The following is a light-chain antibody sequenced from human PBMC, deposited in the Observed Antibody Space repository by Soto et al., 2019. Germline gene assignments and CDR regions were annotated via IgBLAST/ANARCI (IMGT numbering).Light chain of an antibody. Sequence: EIVLTQSPGTLSLSPGERATLSCRASQSVSSSYLAWYQQKPGQAPRLLIYDASSRATGIPDRFSGSGSGTDFTLTISRPEPEDFLVYYCQQYGTSPLTFGGGTKVEIK. J-gene: IGKJ4*01. CDR1: QSVSSSY. CDR2: DAS. CDR3: QQYGTSPLT. V-gene: IGKV3-20*01.